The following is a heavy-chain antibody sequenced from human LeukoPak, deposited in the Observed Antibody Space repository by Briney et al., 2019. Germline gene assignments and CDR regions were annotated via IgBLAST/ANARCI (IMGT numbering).Heavy chain of an antibody. CDR2: ISSSGSTI. V-gene: IGHV3-48*03. Sequence: TGGSLRLSCAASGFTFSSYEMNWVRQAPGKGLEWVSYISSSGSTIYYADSVKGRFTISRDNAKNSLYLQMNSLGAEDTAVYYCASSYAGGYSYGWYYFDYWGQGTLVTVSS. J-gene: IGHJ4*02. CDR1: GFTFSSYE. D-gene: IGHD5-18*01. CDR3: ASSYAGGYSYGWYYFDY.